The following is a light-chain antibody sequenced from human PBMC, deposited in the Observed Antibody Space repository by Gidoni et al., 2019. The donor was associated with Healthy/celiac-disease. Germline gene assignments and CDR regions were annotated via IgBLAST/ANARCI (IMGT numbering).Light chain of an antibody. V-gene: IGKV1-39*01. J-gene: IGKJ1*01. Sequence: DSQMTQSPSSLSASVGDRVTITCRASQSISSYLNWYQQKPGKAPKLLIYAASNLQSGVPSRFSGSGSGTDFTLTIRGLQPEAFATYYFQPSYSTPLTFXXXTKVEIK. CDR2: AAS. CDR3: QPSYSTPLT. CDR1: QSISSY.